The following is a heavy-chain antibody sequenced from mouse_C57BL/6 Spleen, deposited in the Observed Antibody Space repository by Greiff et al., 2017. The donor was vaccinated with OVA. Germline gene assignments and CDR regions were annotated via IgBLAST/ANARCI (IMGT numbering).Heavy chain of an antibody. CDR3: AREGSDV. CDR2: ISYDGSN. V-gene: IGHV3-6*01. D-gene: IGHD3-1*01. CDR1: GYSITSGYY. J-gene: IGHJ1*03. Sequence: DVKLQESGPGLVKPSQSLSLTCSVTGYSITSGYYWNWIRQFPGNKLEWMGYISYDGSNNYNPSLKNRISITRDTSKNQFFLKLNSVTTEDTATYYCAREGSDVWGTGTTVTVSS.